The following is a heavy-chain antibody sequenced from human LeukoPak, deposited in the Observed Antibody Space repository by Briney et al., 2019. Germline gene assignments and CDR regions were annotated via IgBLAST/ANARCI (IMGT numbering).Heavy chain of an antibody. Sequence: GGSLRLSCAASGFTFRSYSMNWVRQAPGKGLEWVSSISSSSSYIYYADSVKGRFTISRDNARNSLYLQMNSLRAEDTAVYYCARNLGSTSWYFDYWGQGTLVTVSS. CDR1: GFTFRSYS. CDR3: ARNLGSTSWYFDY. CDR2: ISSSSSYI. J-gene: IGHJ4*02. D-gene: IGHD2-2*01. V-gene: IGHV3-21*01.